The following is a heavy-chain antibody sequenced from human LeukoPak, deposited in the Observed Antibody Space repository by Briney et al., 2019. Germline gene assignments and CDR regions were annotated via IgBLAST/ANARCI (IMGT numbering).Heavy chain of an antibody. D-gene: IGHD6-13*01. CDR2: ISSSSSTI. CDR3: AKAAGIAAAGTFYFDY. CDR1: GFTFSSYS. J-gene: IGHJ4*02. Sequence: GGSLRLSCAASGFTFSSYSMNWVRQAPGKGLEWVSYISSSSSTIYYADSVKGRFTISRDNAKNSLYLQMNSLRAEDAAVYYCAKAAGIAAAGTFYFDYWGQGTLVTVSS. V-gene: IGHV3-48*01.